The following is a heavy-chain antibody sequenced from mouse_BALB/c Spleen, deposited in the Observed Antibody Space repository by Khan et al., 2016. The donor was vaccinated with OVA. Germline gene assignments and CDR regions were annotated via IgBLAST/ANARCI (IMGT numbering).Heavy chain of an antibody. D-gene: IGHD2-1*01. Sequence: VQLQESGTVLARPGASVKISCKASGYTFTTYWMHWVKQRPGQGLEWIGPIYPGNSDTNYNQKFKGKAKLTAVKSTSTAYLELNSLTTEDPAVDYGSRNGFGNYEGWDYWGQGTTLTVSS. CDR3: SRNGFGNYEGWDY. CDR1: GYTFTTYW. J-gene: IGHJ2*01. V-gene: IGHV1-5*01. CDR2: IYPGNSDT.